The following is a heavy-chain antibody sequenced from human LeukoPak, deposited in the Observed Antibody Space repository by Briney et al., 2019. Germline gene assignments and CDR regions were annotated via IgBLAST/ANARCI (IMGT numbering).Heavy chain of an antibody. V-gene: IGHV1-69*04. J-gene: IGHJ4*02. CDR2: IIPILGIA. CDR3: ARGEGYSDIDY. CDR1: GGTFSSYA. D-gene: IGHD5-12*01. Sequence: ASVKVSCKASGGTFSSYAISWVRQAPGQGLEWMGRIIPILGIANYAQKFQGRVTITADKSTSTAYMELSSLRSEDTAVYYYARGEGYSDIDYWGQGTLVTVSS.